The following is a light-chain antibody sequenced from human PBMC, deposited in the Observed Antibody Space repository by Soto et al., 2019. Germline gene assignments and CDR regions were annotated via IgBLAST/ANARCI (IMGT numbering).Light chain of an antibody. CDR2: DVN. CDR3: RSYAGSYTYV. CDR1: SSDVGGYNY. J-gene: IGLJ1*01. Sequence: QSALTQSRSVSGSPGQSVTISCTGTSSDVGGYNYVSWYQQHPGKAPKLMIYDVNKRPSGVPDRFSGSKSGNTASLTISGLQAEDEADYYCRSYAGSYTYVFGTGTKVTVL. V-gene: IGLV2-11*01.